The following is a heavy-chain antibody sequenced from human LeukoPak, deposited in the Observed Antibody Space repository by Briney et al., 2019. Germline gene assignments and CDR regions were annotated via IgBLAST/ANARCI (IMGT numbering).Heavy chain of an antibody. J-gene: IGHJ6*02. CDR1: GFTFSSYA. V-gene: IGHV3-23*01. D-gene: IGHD3-3*01. Sequence: GGSLRLSCAASGFTFSSYAMSWVRQAPGKGLEWVSAISGSGGSTYYADSVKGRFTISRDNSKNTLYLQMNSLRAEDTAVYYCAKSGGRLLDPNYYYYGMDVWGQGTTVTVSS. CDR2: ISGSGGST. CDR3: AKSGGRLLDPNYYYYGMDV.